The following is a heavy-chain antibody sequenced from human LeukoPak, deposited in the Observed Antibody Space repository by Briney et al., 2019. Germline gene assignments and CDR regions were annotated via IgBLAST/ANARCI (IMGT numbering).Heavy chain of an antibody. CDR3: ARGVVVASAAFDI. J-gene: IGHJ3*02. CDR1: GDTFSSYI. V-gene: IGHV1-69*13. CDR2: VIPIYGTS. D-gene: IGHD3-22*01. Sequence: GASVKVSCKASGDTFSSYIIAWVRQAPGQGLEWMGGVIPIYGTSNYAQKFQGRVTITADESTSTAYMELSSLRSDDTAVYYCARGVVVASAAFDIWGQGTMVTVSS.